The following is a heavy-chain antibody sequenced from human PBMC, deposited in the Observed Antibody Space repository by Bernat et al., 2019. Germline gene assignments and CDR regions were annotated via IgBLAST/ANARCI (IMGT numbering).Heavy chain of an antibody. CDR1: GFTFDDYA. J-gene: IGHJ4*02. D-gene: IGHD6-13*01. CDR2: ISGDDGST. V-gene: IGHV3-43*02. Sequence: EVQLVESGGGVVQPGGSLRLSCAASGFTFDDYAMHWVRQAPGKGLEWVSLISGDDGSTYYVDYVKGRFTISRDNSKISLSLKMNSLRTEDTALYYCAKDPAAGNDLDYWGQGTLVTVSS. CDR3: AKDPAAGNDLDY.